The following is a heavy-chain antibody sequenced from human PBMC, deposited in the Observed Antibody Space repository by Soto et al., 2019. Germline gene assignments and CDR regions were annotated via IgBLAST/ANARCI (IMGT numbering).Heavy chain of an antibody. J-gene: IGHJ6*02. CDR3: ARDRHCSSTSCSTAENGMDV. Sequence: QVQLQESGPGLVKPSETLSLTCTVSGGSISSYYWSWIRQPAGKGLEWIGRIYTSGSTNYNPSLKSRVTMSVDTSKNQFSLKLSSVTAADTAVYYCARDRHCSSTSCSTAENGMDVWGQGTTVTVSS. CDR2: IYTSGST. V-gene: IGHV4-4*07. CDR1: GGSISSYY. D-gene: IGHD2-2*02.